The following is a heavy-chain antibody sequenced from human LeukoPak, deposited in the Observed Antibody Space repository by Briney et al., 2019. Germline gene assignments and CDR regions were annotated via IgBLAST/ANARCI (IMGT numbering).Heavy chain of an antibody. CDR1: GFTFSSYW. J-gene: IGHJ4*02. Sequence: GGSLRLSCAASGFTFSSYWMTWVRQAPGRGLEWVAKIKQDGSEKYYVDSVKGRFTISRDNAKNSLYLQMNSLGAEDTAVYYCARRGTSSSWAHFDYWGQGTLVTVSS. D-gene: IGHD6-13*01. CDR3: ARRGTSSSWAHFDY. V-gene: IGHV3-7*05. CDR2: IKQDGSEK.